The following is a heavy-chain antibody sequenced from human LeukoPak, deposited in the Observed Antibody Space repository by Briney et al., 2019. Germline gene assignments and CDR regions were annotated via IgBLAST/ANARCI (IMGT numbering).Heavy chain of an antibody. Sequence: SETLSLTCAVYGGSFSGYYWSWIRQPPGKGLEWIGEINHSGSTNYNPSLKSRVTISVDTSKNQFSLKLSSVTAADTAVYYCATQYYDILTGYYGGAFDIWGQGTMVTVSS. CDR1: GGSFSGYY. CDR3: ATQYYDILTGYYGGAFDI. V-gene: IGHV4-34*01. D-gene: IGHD3-9*01. J-gene: IGHJ3*02. CDR2: INHSGST.